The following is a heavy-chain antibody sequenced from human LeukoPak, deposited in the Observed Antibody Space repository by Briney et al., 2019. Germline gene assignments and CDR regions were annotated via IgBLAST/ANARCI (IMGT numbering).Heavy chain of an antibody. V-gene: IGHV4-30-2*01. CDR3: ARGGYYGSGIDAFDI. CDR2: IHHSGTM. Sequence: PSETLSLTCTVSGGSISSGGYYCTWLRQPPGKGLEWIGYIHHSGTMYYGPSLKGRLTISVDRSKNQFSLELTSVTAADTAVYYCARGGYYGSGIDAFDIWGQGTIVTVSS. D-gene: IGHD3-10*01. CDR1: GGSISSGGYY. J-gene: IGHJ3*02.